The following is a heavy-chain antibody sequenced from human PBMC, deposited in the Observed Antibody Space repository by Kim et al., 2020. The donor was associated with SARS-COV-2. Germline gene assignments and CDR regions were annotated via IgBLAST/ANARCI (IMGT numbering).Heavy chain of an antibody. Sequence: GGSLRLSCAASVFTFSSYGMQWGRQAPGKGLEWVAVISYDGSNKYYVDSVTGRFTISRDNSKNTPYLQKNSLRAEDTAVYYCAKDQFRNTRGWFDPWGQGTLVTVSS. D-gene: IGHD3-3*01. CDR1: VFTFSSYG. J-gene: IGHJ5*02. CDR2: ISYDGSNK. V-gene: IGHV3-30*18. CDR3: AKDQFRNTRGWFDP.